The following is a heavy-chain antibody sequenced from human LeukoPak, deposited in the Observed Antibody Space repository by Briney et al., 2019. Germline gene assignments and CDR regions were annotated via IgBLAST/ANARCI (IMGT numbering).Heavy chain of an antibody. D-gene: IGHD3-3*01. CDR3: ARAPDYDFWSGYHQFDY. Sequence: GASVKVSCKASGYTFTRYAMNWLRQAPGQGLEWMGWINPNTGNPTYAQAFTGRFVFSLDTSVSTAYLQISSLNTEDTAVYYCARAPDYDFWSGYHQFDYWGQGTLVTVSS. J-gene: IGHJ4*02. CDR2: INPNTGNP. V-gene: IGHV7-4-1*02. CDR1: GYTFTRYA.